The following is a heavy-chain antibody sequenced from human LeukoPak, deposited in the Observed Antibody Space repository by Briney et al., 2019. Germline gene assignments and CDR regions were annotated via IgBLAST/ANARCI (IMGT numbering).Heavy chain of an antibody. V-gene: IGHV3-30*04. CDR1: GFTFSNYA. Sequence: GGSLRLSCAASGFTFSNYAMQWVRQAPGKRLEWVAVLSYDGIYKYYADSVKGRFTISRDNSKNTLYLQMNSLRAEDTAVYYCARDAGGSYLDYWGQGSLVSVSS. CDR3: ARDAGGSYLDY. D-gene: IGHD3-16*02. J-gene: IGHJ4*02. CDR2: LSYDGIYK.